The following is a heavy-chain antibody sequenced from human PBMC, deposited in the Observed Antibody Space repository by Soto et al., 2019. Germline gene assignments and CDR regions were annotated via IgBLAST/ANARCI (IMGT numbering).Heavy chain of an antibody. V-gene: IGHV1-69*06. CDR1: GGTFSSYA. CDR2: IIPIFGTA. J-gene: IGHJ5*02. D-gene: IGHD2-15*01. CDR3: ARVETFLGYCSGGSYLRANWFDP. Sequence: EASVKVSCKASGGTFSSYAISWVRQAPGQGLEWMGGIIPIFGTANYAQKFQGRVTITADKSTSTAYMELSSLRSEDTAVYYCARVETFLGYCSGGSYLRANWFDPWGQGTLVTVSS.